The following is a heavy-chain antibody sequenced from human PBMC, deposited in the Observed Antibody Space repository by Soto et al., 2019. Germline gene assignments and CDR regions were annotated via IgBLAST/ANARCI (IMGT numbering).Heavy chain of an antibody. CDR1: GGSISSGGYY. Sequence: QVQLQESGPGLVKPSQTLSLTCTVSGGSISSGGYYWSWIRQHPGKGLEWIGYIYYSGSTYYNPSLKSRVNLSVDPSKNPFPLKLGSVTGGDPAVYYCARVFGFRRMDVRGQGTTVTVSS. D-gene: IGHD3-3*01. V-gene: IGHV4-31*03. J-gene: IGHJ6*02. CDR2: IYYSGST. CDR3: ARVFGFRRMDV.